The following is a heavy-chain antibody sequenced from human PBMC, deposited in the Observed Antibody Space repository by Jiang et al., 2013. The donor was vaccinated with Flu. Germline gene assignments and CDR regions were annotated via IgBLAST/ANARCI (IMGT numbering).Heavy chain of an antibody. CDR1: GFTFDDYA. V-gene: IGHV3-9*01. CDR3: AKDIGDCSSTSCYGTYYYYGMDV. J-gene: IGHJ6*02. CDR2: ISWNSGSI. Sequence: GGGLVQPGRSLRLSCAASGFTFDDYAMHWVRQAPGKGLEWVSGISWNSGSIGYADSVKGRFTISRDNAKNSLYLQMNSLRAEDTALYYCAKDIGDCSSTSCYGTYYYYGMDVWGQGTTVTVSS. D-gene: IGHD2-2*01.